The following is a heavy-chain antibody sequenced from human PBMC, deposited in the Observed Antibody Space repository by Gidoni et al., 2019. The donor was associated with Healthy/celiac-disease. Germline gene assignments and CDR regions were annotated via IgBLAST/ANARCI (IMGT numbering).Heavy chain of an antibody. Sequence: QVQLVESGGGVVQPGRSLRLSCAASGFTFSSYGMHWVRQAPGKGLEWVAVISYDGSNKYYADSVKGRFTISRDNSKNTLYLQMNSLRAEDTAVYYCAKDPSSLRFLEWLFDGYYYGMDVWGQGTTVTVSS. CDR3: AKDPSSLRFLEWLFDGYYYGMDV. CDR2: ISYDGSNK. V-gene: IGHV3-30*18. D-gene: IGHD3-3*01. CDR1: GFTFSSYG. J-gene: IGHJ6*02.